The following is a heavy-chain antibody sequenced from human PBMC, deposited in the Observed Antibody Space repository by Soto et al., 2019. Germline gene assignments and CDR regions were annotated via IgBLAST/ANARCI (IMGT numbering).Heavy chain of an antibody. J-gene: IGHJ4*02. CDR2: IFYSGST. D-gene: IGHD3-10*01. CDR1: GGSISSSVYF. CDR3: ARRYGWLYFDY. V-gene: IGHV4-39*01. Sequence: PSETLSLTCTVSGGSISSSVYFWGWIRQPPGKGLEWIGTIFYSGSTYYNPSLKSRVTISVDTSKNQFSLKLTSVTAADTALYYCARRYGWLYFDYWGQGSLVTVSS.